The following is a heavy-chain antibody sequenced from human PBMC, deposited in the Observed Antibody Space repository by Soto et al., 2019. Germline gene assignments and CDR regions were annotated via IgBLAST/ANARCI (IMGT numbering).Heavy chain of an antibody. CDR3: ARSGDNYNRLDY. D-gene: IGHD1-1*01. J-gene: IGHJ4*02. Sequence: GGSLRLSCEGSGFTFSDYYISWIRQAPGKGLEWISYSSNSGTFSRYADSVKGRFSISRGNTKNLLYLQMNSLRAEDTAVYYCARSGDNYNRLDYWGQGTPITVSS. CDR1: GFTFSDYY. CDR2: SSNSGTFS. V-gene: IGHV3-11*06.